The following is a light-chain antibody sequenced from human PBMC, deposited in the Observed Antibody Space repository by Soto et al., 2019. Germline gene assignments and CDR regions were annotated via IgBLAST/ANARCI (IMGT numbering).Light chain of an antibody. Sequence: QMTQSPSSLSASVGDRVTITCRASQSINRRLAWYQQKPGKAPNLLIYDASTLESGVPARFSGGDSGTEFTLTISSLQPDDFTTFYCQQYNSYQWKFGQGTKADIX. CDR1: QSINRR. V-gene: IGKV1-5*01. CDR2: DAS. CDR3: QQYNSYQWK. J-gene: IGKJ1*01.